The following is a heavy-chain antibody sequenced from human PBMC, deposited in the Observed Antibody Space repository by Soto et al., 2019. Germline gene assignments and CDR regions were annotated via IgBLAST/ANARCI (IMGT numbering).Heavy chain of an antibody. J-gene: IGHJ4*02. Sequence: PGESLKISCTGSGNSFTSYWIGWVGQMPGKGLEWMGIIYLGDSNTRYSPTFQGQVTISADRSIGTAYLQWSSLKASDTAMYYCARQEYCSSTSCYKVDSWGQGTLVTVSS. V-gene: IGHV5-51*01. CDR1: GNSFTSYW. CDR2: IYLGDSNT. CDR3: ARQEYCSSTSCYKVDS. D-gene: IGHD2-2*02.